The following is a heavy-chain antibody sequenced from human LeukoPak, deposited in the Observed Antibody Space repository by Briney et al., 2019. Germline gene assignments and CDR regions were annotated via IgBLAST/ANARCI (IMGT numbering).Heavy chain of an antibody. J-gene: IGHJ5*02. V-gene: IGHV4-39*07. CDR1: GGSISSSSYY. D-gene: IGHD2-2*01. CDR2: IYYSGST. Sequence: SETLSLTCTIAGGSISSSSYYWGWNRQPPGKGLEWIGSIYYSGSTYYNPSLKSRVTISVDTSKNQFSLKLSSVTAADTAVYYCACEGIVVVPAAILYNWFDPWGQGTLVTVSS. CDR3: ACEGIVVVPAAILYNWFDP.